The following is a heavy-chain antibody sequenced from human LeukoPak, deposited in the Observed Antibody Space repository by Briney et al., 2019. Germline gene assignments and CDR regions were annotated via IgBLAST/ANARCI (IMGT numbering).Heavy chain of an antibody. D-gene: IGHD5-18*01. J-gene: IGHJ5*02. CDR2: ISSSSGYI. V-gene: IGHV3-21*01. CDR1: GFTFSSYS. CDR3: ARDHRIQLWLAWFDP. Sequence: GGSLRLSCAASGFTFSSYSMNWVRQAPGKGLEWVSSISSSSGYIYYADSVKGRFTISRDNAKNSLYLQMNSLRAEDTAVYYCARDHRIQLWLAWFDPWGQGTLVTVSS.